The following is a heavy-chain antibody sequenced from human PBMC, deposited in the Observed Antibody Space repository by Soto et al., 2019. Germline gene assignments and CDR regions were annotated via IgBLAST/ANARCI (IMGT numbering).Heavy chain of an antibody. CDR2: IIPIFGTA. Sequence: QVQLVQSGSEVKKPGSSVTVSCTASGGTFSSYAISWVRQAPGHGLEWMGGIIPIFGTANYAQKFQGRVTITADESTSTAYMELSSLRSEYTAVYYCARVGVVVPAAKFGVVINYYYYGRDVWGQGTTVTVSS. V-gene: IGHV1-69*01. CDR1: GGTFSSYA. J-gene: IGHJ6*02. CDR3: ARVGVVVPAAKFGVVINYYYYGRDV. D-gene: IGHD2-2*01.